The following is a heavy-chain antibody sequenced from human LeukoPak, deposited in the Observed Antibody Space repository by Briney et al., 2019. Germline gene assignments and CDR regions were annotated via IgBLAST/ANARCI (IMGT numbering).Heavy chain of an antibody. V-gene: IGHV3-23*01. D-gene: IGHD3-22*01. Sequence: PGGSLRLSCAASGFTFRSYAMTWVRQTPGKGLEWVSSISGNSGSTYYADSVKGRFTISRDNSRDTLYLLMNSLRVEDTAVYYCAKGADIWGYYYDSSGLYYFDYWGQGTLVTVSS. J-gene: IGHJ4*02. CDR1: GFTFRSYA. CDR3: AKGADIWGYYYDSSGLYYFDY. CDR2: ISGNSGST.